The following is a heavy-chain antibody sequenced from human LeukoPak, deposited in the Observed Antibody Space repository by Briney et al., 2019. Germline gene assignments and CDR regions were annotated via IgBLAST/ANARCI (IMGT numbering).Heavy chain of an antibody. Sequence: PSETLSLTFTVPGGSISRYYWNWIRQPAGKGLEWIGRIYFTGSTSYRPSLGRRVTMSVETSKNHFSLKLSSVTAAETAVYFCARGSLVAPADDYWGQGTPVTVSS. CDR2: IYFTGST. J-gene: IGHJ4*02. CDR3: ARGSLVAPADDY. D-gene: IGHD2-15*01. CDR1: GGSISRYY. V-gene: IGHV4-4*07.